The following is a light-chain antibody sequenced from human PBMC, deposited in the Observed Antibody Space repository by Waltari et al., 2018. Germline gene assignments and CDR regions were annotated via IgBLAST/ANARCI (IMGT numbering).Light chain of an antibody. CDR3: SSYTSIIPPFL. V-gene: IGLV2-14*01. J-gene: IGLJ1*01. CDR1: SRDLGGYSF. Sequence: QSALTQPASVSGSPGQSITISCTSSSRDLGGYSFVPWYQQHPGKAPKRMIYDVSHRPSGVSNRFSGSKSGNTASLTISGLQPEDEADYYCSSYTSIIPPFLFGTGTKVTVL. CDR2: DVS.